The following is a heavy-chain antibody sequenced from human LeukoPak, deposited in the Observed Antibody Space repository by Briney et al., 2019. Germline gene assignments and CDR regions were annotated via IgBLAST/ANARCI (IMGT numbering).Heavy chain of an antibody. D-gene: IGHD2-15*01. Sequence: SETLSLTCTVSGGSISSYYWSWIRQPPGKGLEWIGYIYYSGSTNYNPSLKSRVTISVDTSKNQFSLKLSSVTAADTAVYYCARRPRYCRGGSCYFDYWGQGTLVTVSS. CDR1: GGSISSYY. CDR3: ARRPRYCRGGSCYFDY. V-gene: IGHV4-59*08. CDR2: IYYSGST. J-gene: IGHJ4*02.